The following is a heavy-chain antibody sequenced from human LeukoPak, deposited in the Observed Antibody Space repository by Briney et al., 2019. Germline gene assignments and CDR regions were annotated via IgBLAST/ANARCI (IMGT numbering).Heavy chain of an antibody. V-gene: IGHV4-39*07. J-gene: IGHJ6*02. CDR1: GGSISSSSYY. Sequence: SETLSLTCTVPGGSISSSSYYWGWIRQPPGKGLEWIGSIYYSGSTYYNPSLKSRVTISVDTSKNQFSLKLSSVTAADTAVYYCARGVGRKMDVWGQGTTVTVSS. CDR2: IYYSGST. D-gene: IGHD2-2*01. CDR3: ARGVGRKMDV.